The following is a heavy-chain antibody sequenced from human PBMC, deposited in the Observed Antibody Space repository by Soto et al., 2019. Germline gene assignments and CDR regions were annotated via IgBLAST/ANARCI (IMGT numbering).Heavy chain of an antibody. Sequence: SETLSLTCSVSGASIAGGSYYWSWVRQPPGKGLEWIGYIPSRGRPFYNPSLTSRGTISADSSKNQLSLQLTYVTAAETAVYYCVRDQYSGYDFALWGQGNLVTVSS. CDR2: IPSRGRP. CDR3: VRDQYSGYDFAL. CDR1: GASIAGGSYY. J-gene: IGHJ5*02. V-gene: IGHV4-30-4*01. D-gene: IGHD5-12*01.